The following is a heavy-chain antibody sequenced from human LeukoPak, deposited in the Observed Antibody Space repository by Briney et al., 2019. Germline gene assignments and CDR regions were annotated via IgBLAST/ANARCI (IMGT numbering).Heavy chain of an antibody. CDR3: ARGFQWLRFDPMFDY. V-gene: IGHV3-30*19. D-gene: IGHD5-12*01. J-gene: IGHJ4*02. CDR1: GLTFRSYV. CDR2: ASHDGSNK. Sequence: PGGSLRLSCAASGLTFRSYVMHWVRQAPGKGQEWVAAASHDGSNKFYADSVKGRFSVSRDNSKNTLSLQMNSPRPEDSAVYYCARGFQWLRFDPMFDYWGQGTLVTVSS.